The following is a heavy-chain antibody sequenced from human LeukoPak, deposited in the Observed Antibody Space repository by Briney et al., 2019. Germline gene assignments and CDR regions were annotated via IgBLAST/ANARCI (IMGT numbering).Heavy chain of an antibody. J-gene: IGHJ6*02. CDR2: IYPGDSDT. CDR1: GYSFTSYW. Sequence: GESLKISCQGSGYSFTSYWIGWVRQMPGKGLGWMGIIYPGDSDTRYSPSFQGQVTISAAKSISTAYLQWSSLKASDTAMYYCARDRYYGSGSYTQQYYYYGMDVWGQGTTVTVSS. CDR3: ARDRYYGSGSYTQQYYYYGMDV. D-gene: IGHD3-10*01. V-gene: IGHV5-51*01.